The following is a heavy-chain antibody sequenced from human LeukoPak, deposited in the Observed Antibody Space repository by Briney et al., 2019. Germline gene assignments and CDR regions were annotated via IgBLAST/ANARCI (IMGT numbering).Heavy chain of an antibody. V-gene: IGHV3-23*01. CDR3: AKDPYGTRYFDY. Sequence: GGSLRLSCVASGFTFSSNALSWVRQPAEDGLEWVSSLSGSGYNTYYADSVKGRFTISRDNSKNTVYLQMNSLRAEDTAVYYCAKDPYGTRYFDYWGQGTLVTVSS. D-gene: IGHD2-2*01. CDR1: GFTFSSNA. CDR2: LSGSGYNT. J-gene: IGHJ4*02.